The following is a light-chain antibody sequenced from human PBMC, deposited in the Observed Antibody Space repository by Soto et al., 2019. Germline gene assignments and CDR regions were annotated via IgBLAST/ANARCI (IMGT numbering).Light chain of an antibody. CDR3: AAWDNSLNGYV. CDR2: SDN. V-gene: IGLV1-44*01. J-gene: IGLJ1*01. Sequence: QSVLTQPPSASGTPGQRVAISCSGASSNIGSTRANWYRQLPGTAPKLLIYSDNQRPSGVPDRFSGSKSGTSASLAISGLQSKDEADYYCAAWDNSLNGYVFGTGTKLTVL. CDR1: SSNIGSTR.